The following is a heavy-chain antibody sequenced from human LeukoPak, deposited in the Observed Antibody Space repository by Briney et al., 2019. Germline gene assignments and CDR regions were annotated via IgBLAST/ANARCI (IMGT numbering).Heavy chain of an antibody. J-gene: IGHJ4*02. CDR3: ARARITMVRGVISHRNYFDY. V-gene: IGHV3-7*01. CDR1: GFTFSSYW. Sequence: GGSLRLSCAASGFTFSSYWMSWVRQAPGKGLEWVANIKQDGSEKYYVDSVKGRFTISRDNTKNSLYLQMNSLRAEDTAVYYCARARITMVRGVISHRNYFDYWGQGTLVTVSS. CDR2: IKQDGSEK. D-gene: IGHD3-10*01.